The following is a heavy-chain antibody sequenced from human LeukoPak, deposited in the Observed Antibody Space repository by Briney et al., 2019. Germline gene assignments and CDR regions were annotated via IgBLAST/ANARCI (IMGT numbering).Heavy chain of an antibody. CDR1: GGSISSSNW. Sequence: SETLSLTCAVSGGSISSSNWWSWVRQPPGKGLEWIGEIYHSGSTNYNPSLKSRVPISVDKSKNQFSLKLSSVTAADTAVYYCARAAGIAVAGSFDYWGQGTLVTVSS. CDR3: ARAAGIAVAGSFDY. J-gene: IGHJ4*02. D-gene: IGHD6-19*01. V-gene: IGHV4-4*02. CDR2: IYHSGST.